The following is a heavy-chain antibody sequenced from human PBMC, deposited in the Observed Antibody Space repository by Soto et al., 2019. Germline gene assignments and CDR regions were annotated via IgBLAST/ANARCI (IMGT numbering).Heavy chain of an antibody. J-gene: IGHJ4*02. Sequence: SETLSLTCTVSGGSISSSSYYWGWIRQPPGKGLEWIGSIYYSGSTYYNPSLKSRVTISVDTSKNQLSLKLSSVTTANTAVYYCAIHQNYDYVWGSYHTPFDYWGQGTLVSVSS. CDR2: IYYSGST. V-gene: IGHV4-39*01. D-gene: IGHD3-16*02. CDR1: GGSISSSSYY. CDR3: AIHQNYDYVWGSYHTPFDY.